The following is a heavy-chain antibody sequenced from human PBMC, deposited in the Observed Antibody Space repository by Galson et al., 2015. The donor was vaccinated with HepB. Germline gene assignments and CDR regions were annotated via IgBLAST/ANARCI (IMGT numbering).Heavy chain of an antibody. CDR1: GYTFTSYG. V-gene: IGHV1-18*04. D-gene: IGHD7-27*01. Sequence: SVKVSCKASGYTFTSYGISWVRQAPGQGLEWMGWISAYNGNTNYAQKLRGRVTMTTDTSTSTAYMELRSLRSDDTAVYYCARARDGDRTPGYWGQGTLVTVSS. CDR3: ARARDGDRTPGY. J-gene: IGHJ4*02. CDR2: ISAYNGNT.